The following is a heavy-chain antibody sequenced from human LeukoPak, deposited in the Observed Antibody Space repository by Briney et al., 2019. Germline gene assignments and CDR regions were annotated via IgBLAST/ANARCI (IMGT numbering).Heavy chain of an antibody. V-gene: IGHV4-39*07. D-gene: IGHD2-15*01. J-gene: IGHJ6*02. CDR2: INHSGST. Sequence: SETLSLTCTVSGGSVSSGSYYWSWIRQPPGKGLEWIGEINHSGSTNYNPSLKSRVTISVDTSKNQFSLKLSSVTAADTAVYYCARMVFISWYYYYYGMDVWGQGTTVTVSS. CDR1: GGSVSSGSYY. CDR3: ARMVFISWYYYYYGMDV.